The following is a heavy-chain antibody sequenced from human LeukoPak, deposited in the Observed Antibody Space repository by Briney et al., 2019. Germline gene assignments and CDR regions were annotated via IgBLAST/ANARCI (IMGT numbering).Heavy chain of an antibody. Sequence: PSETLSLTCAVYGGSFSGYYWSWIRQPPGKGLEWVANIKQDGSEKYYVDSVKGRFTISRDNAKNSLYLQMNSLRAEDTAVYYCARGFRGWYAEGFDYWGQGTLVTVSS. CDR3: ARGFRGWYAEGFDY. CDR1: GGSFSGYY. D-gene: IGHD6-19*01. J-gene: IGHJ4*02. V-gene: IGHV3-7*01. CDR2: IKQDGSEK.